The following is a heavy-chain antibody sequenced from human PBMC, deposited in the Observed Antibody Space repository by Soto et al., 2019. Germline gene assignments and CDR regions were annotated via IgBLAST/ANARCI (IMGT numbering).Heavy chain of an antibody. CDR2: IYYSGNT. D-gene: IGHD6-13*01. V-gene: IGHV4-39*01. CDR1: GGSIGSSSYY. J-gene: IGHJ4*02. CDR3: ASIAAPGTTHFDF. Sequence: SETLSLTCTVSGGSIGSSSYYWGWIRQSPGKGLEWIGDIYYSGNTFYNPSLQSRVAISVDTSKNQFYLHLSSVTAADTAIFYCASIAAPGTTHFDFWGQGTLVTVSS.